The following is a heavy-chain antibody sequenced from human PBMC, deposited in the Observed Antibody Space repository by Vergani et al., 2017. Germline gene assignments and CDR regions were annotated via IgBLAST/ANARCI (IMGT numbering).Heavy chain of an antibody. CDR3: ARAIIRSGYPTWFDY. J-gene: IGHJ4*03. CDR2: IYYSGST. D-gene: IGHD3-3*01. CDR1: GGSISSSSYY. Sequence: QLQLQESGPGLVKPSETLSLTCTVSGGSISSSSYYWGWIRQPPGKGLEWIGSIYYSGSTYYNPSLKSRVTISIDTSKHQFSLKLSSVTAADTAVYYCARAIIRSGYPTWFDYWGQGTTVTVSS. V-gene: IGHV4-39*07.